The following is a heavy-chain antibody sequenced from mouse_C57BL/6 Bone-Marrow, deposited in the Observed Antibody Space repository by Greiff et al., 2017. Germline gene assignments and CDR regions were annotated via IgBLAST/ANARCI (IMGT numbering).Heavy chain of an antibody. CDR3: TRLYYYGSSWYCDV. CDR1: GYTFTSYW. Sequence: EVQLQQSGTVLARPGASVKMSCKTSGYTFTSYWMHWVKQRPGQGLEWIGAIYPGNSDTSYNQKFKGKAKLTAVTSASTAYMELSSLTNEDSAVYYCTRLYYYGSSWYCDVWGTGTTVTVSS. J-gene: IGHJ1*03. V-gene: IGHV1-5*01. CDR2: IYPGNSDT. D-gene: IGHD1-1*01.